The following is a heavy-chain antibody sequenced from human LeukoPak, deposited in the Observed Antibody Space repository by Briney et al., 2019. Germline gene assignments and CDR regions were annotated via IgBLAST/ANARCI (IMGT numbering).Heavy chain of an antibody. CDR1: GGSISSSSYY. V-gene: IGHV4-39*01. CDR3: ASGGAMTTVTRFDY. CDR2: IYYSGST. Sequence: SETLSLTCTVSGGSISSSSYYWGWIRQPPGKGLEWIGSIYYSGSTYYNPSLKSRVTISVDTSKNQFSLKLSSVTAADTAVYYCASGGAMTTVTRFDYWGQGTLVTVSS. D-gene: IGHD4-17*01. J-gene: IGHJ4*02.